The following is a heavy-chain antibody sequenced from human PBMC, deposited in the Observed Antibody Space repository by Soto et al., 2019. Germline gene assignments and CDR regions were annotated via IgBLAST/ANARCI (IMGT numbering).Heavy chain of an antibody. CDR2: IYYSGST. CDR3: ARDRPGDYGDYEYYFDY. J-gene: IGHJ4*02. CDR1: GGSISSGGYY. D-gene: IGHD4-17*01. Sequence: LSLTCTVSGGSISSGGYYWSWIRQHPGKGLEWIGYIYYSGSTYYNPSLKSRVTISVDTSKNQFSLKLSSVTAADTAVYYCARDRPGDYGDYEYYFDYWGQGTLVTVSS. V-gene: IGHV4-31*03.